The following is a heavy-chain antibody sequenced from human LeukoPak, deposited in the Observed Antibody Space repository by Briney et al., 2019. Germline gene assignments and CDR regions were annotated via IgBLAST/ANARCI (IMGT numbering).Heavy chain of an antibody. CDR2: IGGSGDNT. J-gene: IGHJ4*02. V-gene: IGHV3-23*01. CDR3: AREPYYDFWSGYYGFDY. CDR1: GFTFSNYA. D-gene: IGHD3-3*01. Sequence: GGSLRLSCAASGFTFSNYAMSWVRQAPGKGLEWVSSIGGSGDNTYHADSVRGRFTISRDNSKNTLYLQMNSLRAEDTAVYYCAREPYYDFWSGYYGFDYWGQGTLVTVSS.